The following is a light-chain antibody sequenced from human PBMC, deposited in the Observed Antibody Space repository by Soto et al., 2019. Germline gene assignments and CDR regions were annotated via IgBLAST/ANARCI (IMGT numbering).Light chain of an antibody. J-gene: IGKJ1*01. Sequence: EIVLTQSPGTLSLSPGERATLSCRASQSVGSNYLAWYQQKPGQAPRLLIYAASGRATGIPDRFSGSGSGTSFPLTISRLEPEDSAVYYCQQYGSSPGTFGQGTKVEVK. V-gene: IGKV3-20*01. CDR1: QSVGSNY. CDR3: QQYGSSPGT. CDR2: AAS.